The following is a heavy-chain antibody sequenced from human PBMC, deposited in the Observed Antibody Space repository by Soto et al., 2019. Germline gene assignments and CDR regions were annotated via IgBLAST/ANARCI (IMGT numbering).Heavy chain of an antibody. CDR1: GYTFTDYW. CDR3: ARDISNFRYYHYAMDV. D-gene: IGHD3-9*01. Sequence: GESLKISCKGSGYTFTDYWIPWVRQLPGKSLEWMVIIYPSDSDTRYIPSFQGHVTITVDKSTRTAYLPWSTLKAPDTAMYYCARDISNFRYYHYAMDVWGQGTRVTVSS. V-gene: IGHV5-51*06. J-gene: IGHJ6*02. CDR2: IYPSDSDT.